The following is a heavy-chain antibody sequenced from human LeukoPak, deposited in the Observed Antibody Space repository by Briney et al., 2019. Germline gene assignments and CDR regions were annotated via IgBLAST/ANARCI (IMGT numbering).Heavy chain of an antibody. J-gene: IGHJ3*02. CDR3: ARGSFRNFDAFDI. CDR2: INPNSGGT. CDR1: GYTFTSYD. Sequence: ASVKVSCKASGYTFTSYDINWVRQTTGQGLEWMGWINPNSGGTNYAQKFQGWVTMTRDTSISTAYMELSRLRSDDTAVYYCARGSFRNFDAFDIWGQGTMVTVSS. V-gene: IGHV1-2*04.